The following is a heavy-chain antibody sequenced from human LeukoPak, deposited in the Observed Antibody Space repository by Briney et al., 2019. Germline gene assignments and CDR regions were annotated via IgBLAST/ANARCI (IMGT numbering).Heavy chain of an antibody. CDR1: GYTFTSYD. D-gene: IGHD3-22*01. Sequence: ASVKVSCKASGYTFTSYDISWVRQATGQGLEWMGWMSPNSGNTGYAQKFQGRVIMTRNTSISTAYMELSRLRSDDTAVYYCASRTYYDSSGWSFDIWGQGTMVTVSS. V-gene: IGHV1-8*01. CDR2: MSPNSGNT. J-gene: IGHJ3*02. CDR3: ASRTYYDSSGWSFDI.